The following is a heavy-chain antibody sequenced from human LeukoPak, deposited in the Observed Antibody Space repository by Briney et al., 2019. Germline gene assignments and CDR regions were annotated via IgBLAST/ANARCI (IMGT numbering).Heavy chain of an antibody. CDR2: IYYSGST. D-gene: IGHD6-19*01. Sequence: SETLSLTCTVSGDSISSYYWSWIRQPPGKGLEWIGYIYYSGSTNYNPSLKSRVTISVDTSKNQFSLKLRSVTAADTAVFYCATRDGIAVEPRPFDYWGQGTLVTVSS. CDR3: ATRDGIAVEPRPFDY. J-gene: IGHJ4*02. V-gene: IGHV4-59*03. CDR1: GDSISSYY.